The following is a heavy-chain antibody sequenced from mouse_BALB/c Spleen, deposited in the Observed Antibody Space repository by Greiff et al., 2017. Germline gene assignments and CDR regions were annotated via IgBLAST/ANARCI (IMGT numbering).Heavy chain of an antibody. CDR2: INPSSGYT. CDR3: ARWGYYVDYAMDY. V-gene: IGHV1-4*02. D-gene: IGHD2-3*01. Sequence: QVQLQQSAAELARPGASVKMSCKASGYTFTSYTMHWVKQRPGQGLEWIGYINPSSGYTEYNQKFKDKTTLTADKSSSTAYMQLSSLTSEDSAVYYCARWGYYVDYAMDYWGQGTSVTVSS. J-gene: IGHJ4*01. CDR1: GYTFTSYT.